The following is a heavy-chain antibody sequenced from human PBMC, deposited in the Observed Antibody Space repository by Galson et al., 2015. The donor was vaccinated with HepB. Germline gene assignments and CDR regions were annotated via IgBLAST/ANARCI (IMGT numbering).Heavy chain of an antibody. V-gene: IGHV5-51*01. D-gene: IGHD3-3*01. CDR1: GYSFTNCW. J-gene: IGHJ4*02. CDR3: ARLTSRVSSPIFTDY. Sequence: QSGAEVKKPGESLKISCKTSGYSFTNCWIGWARQVPGKGLEWVGIIYPRDSDTRYSPSFQGQVTISADKSISTAYLQWSSLKASDTAIYYCARLTSRVSSPIFTDYWGQEVLVTVSS. CDR2: IYPRDSDT.